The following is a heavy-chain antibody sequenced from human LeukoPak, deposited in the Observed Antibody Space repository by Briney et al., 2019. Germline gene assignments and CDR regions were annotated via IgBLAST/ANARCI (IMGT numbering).Heavy chain of an antibody. Sequence: SETLSLTCTVSGASISNYYWSWIRQPAGKGLEWIGRLYTSGGTKYNPSVKSRVTISGDKSKHQFSLKLSSVTASDTAVYYWAREDCSSTSCFSSYSYYHIDVWGKGTTVTVSS. CDR1: GASISNYY. V-gene: IGHV4-4*07. CDR2: LYTSGGT. CDR3: AREDCSSTSCFSSYSYYHIDV. J-gene: IGHJ6*03. D-gene: IGHD2-2*01.